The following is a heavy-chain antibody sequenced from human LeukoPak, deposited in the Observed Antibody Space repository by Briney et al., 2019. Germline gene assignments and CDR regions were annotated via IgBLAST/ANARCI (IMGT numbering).Heavy chain of an antibody. Sequence: GGSLRLSCAASGFTFSSYSMNWVRQAPGKGLEWVSYISISSSTIYYADFVKGQFTISRDNAKNSLYLQMNSLRAEDTAVYYCAREGPQWAYSSGWWGPDYWGQGTLVTVSS. CDR2: ISISSSTI. D-gene: IGHD6-19*01. CDR3: AREGPQWAYSSGWWGPDY. J-gene: IGHJ4*02. V-gene: IGHV3-48*01. CDR1: GFTFSSYS.